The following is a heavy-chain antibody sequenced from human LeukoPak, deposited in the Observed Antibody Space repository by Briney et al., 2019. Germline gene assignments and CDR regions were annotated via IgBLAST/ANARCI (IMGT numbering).Heavy chain of an antibody. Sequence: GGSLRLSCAASGFTFSSYAMHWVRQAPGKGLEWVAVISYDGSNKYYADSVKGRFTISRDNSKNTLYLQMNSLRAEDTAVYYCAREGIGLDAFDIWGQGTMVTVSS. V-gene: IGHV3-30-3*01. J-gene: IGHJ3*02. CDR1: GFTFSSYA. CDR3: AREGIGLDAFDI. CDR2: ISYDGSNK. D-gene: IGHD3/OR15-3a*01.